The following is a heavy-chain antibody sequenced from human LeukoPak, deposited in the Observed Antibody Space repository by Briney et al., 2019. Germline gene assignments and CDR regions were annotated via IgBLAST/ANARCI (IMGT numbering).Heavy chain of an antibody. J-gene: IGHJ6*03. CDR1: GFTFTSFY. CDR2: INPSGGDT. V-gene: IGHV1-46*01. CDR3: ARDHSTVRGYYGSGTFDTSYMDV. D-gene: IGHD3-10*01. Sequence: VASVKVSCKASGFTFTSFYMHWVRQAPGQGLEWLGVINPSGGDTIYAQKFQGRVTMTRDMSTRTAFMELSSLRSEDTAVYFCARDHSTVRGYYGSGTFDTSYMDVWGKGTTVTISS.